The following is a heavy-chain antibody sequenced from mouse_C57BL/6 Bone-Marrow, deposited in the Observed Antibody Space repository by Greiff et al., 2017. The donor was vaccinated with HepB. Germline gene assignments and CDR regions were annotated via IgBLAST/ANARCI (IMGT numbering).Heavy chain of an antibody. J-gene: IGHJ1*03. V-gene: IGHV1-64*01. D-gene: IGHD1-1*02. CDR1: GYTFTSYW. CDR2: IHPNSGST. Sequence: QVQLQQPGAELVKPGASVKLSCKASGYTFTSYWMHWVKQRPGQGLEWIGMIHPNSGSTNYNEKFKSKTTLAVDKASSTAYLQLSSLTSEDSAVYYCARLMVYWYFDVCGRGTAVTVTS. CDR3: ARLMVYWYFDV.